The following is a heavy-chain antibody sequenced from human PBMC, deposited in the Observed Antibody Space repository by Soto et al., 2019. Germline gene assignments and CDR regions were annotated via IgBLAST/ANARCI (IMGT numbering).Heavy chain of an antibody. J-gene: IGHJ4*02. CDR3: ARGYDAGCHFGY. V-gene: IGHV3-23*01. D-gene: IGHD1-20*01. Sequence: GGSLRLSCAASVFTFSRYAMNWVRQAPGRGLQWIAYIQNHGYSTHYADSVKGRFTISRDNAKNTLYLQMSSLTAEDTAIYYCARGYDAGCHFGYWGQGTLVTVSS. CDR2: IQNHGYST. CDR1: VFTFSRYA.